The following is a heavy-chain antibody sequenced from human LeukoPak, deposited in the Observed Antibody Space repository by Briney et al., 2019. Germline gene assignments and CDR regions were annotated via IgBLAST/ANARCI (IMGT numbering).Heavy chain of an antibody. J-gene: IGHJ3*02. CDR1: GYTFTGYY. D-gene: IGHD2-15*01. V-gene: IGHV1-2*02. Sequence: ASVKVSCKASGYTFTGYYMHWVRQAPGQGLEWMGWINPNSGGTNYAQKFQGRVTMARDTSISTAYMELSRLRSDDTAVYYCARKKAVGLEAFDIWGQGTMVTVSS. CDR2: INPNSGGT. CDR3: ARKKAVGLEAFDI.